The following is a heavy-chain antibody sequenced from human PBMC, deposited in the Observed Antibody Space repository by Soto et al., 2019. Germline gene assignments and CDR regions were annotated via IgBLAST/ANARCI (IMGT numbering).Heavy chain of an antibody. J-gene: IGHJ5*02. D-gene: IGHD6-13*01. V-gene: IGHV4-34*01. CDR1: GGSFSGYY. Sequence: QVQLQQWGAGLSKPSETLSLTCAVYGGSFSGYYWSWIRQPPGKGLEWIGEINHSGSTNYNPSLKSRVTISVDTSKNQFSLKLSSVTAADTAVYYCARGRYSSSWYSLNWFDPWGQGTLVTVSS. CDR2: INHSGST. CDR3: ARGRYSSSWYSLNWFDP.